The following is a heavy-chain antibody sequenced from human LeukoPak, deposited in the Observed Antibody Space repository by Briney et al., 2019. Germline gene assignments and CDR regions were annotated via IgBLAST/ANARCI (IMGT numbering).Heavy chain of an antibody. CDR2: TYYRSSKWLN. CDR3: ARWLGRDDF. CDR1: GDSVSSNSAT. J-gene: IGHJ3*01. D-gene: IGHD6-19*01. Sequence: SQTLSLTCAISGDSVSSNSATWNWISQSPSSGLEWLGRTYYRSSKWLNDYAVSVESRITIRAYTSRNQFSLLLTSVTPEGTAVYYCARWLGRDDFWGQGTKVTVSS. V-gene: IGHV6-1*01.